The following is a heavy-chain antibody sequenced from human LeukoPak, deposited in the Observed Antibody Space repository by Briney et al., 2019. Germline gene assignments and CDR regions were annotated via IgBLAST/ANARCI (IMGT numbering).Heavy chain of an antibody. CDR3: ARVFVLRFLEWTRNFDPYFDY. CDR1: GYTFTGYY. D-gene: IGHD3-3*01. Sequence: GASVKVSCKASGYTFTGYYMHWVRQAPGQGLELMGWINPNSGGTNYAQKFQGRVTMTRDTSISTAYMELSRLGSDDTAVYYCARVFVLRFLEWTRNFDPYFDYWGQGTLVTVSS. J-gene: IGHJ4*02. V-gene: IGHV1-2*02. CDR2: INPNSGGT.